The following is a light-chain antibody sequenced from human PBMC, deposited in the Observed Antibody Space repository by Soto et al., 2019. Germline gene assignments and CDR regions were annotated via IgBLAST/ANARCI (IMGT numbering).Light chain of an antibody. J-gene: IGKJ4*01. CDR1: QNVNNNY. Sequence: EIVLTRSPGTLSLSPGETATLSCRASQNVNNNYMAWYQQKPGLAPRLLIYLTSSRATGVPDRFSGSGSGTDFTLTIAGLQPDDFAVYYCQQFGATPLTFGGGTRVEIK. V-gene: IGKV3-20*01. CDR2: LTS. CDR3: QQFGATPLT.